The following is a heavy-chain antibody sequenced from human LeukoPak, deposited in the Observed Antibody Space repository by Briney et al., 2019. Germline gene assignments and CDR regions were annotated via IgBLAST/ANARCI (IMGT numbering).Heavy chain of an antibody. D-gene: IGHD3-16*01. CDR1: GFTFSSYW. Sequence: GGSLRLSCAASGFTFSSYWMHWVRQAPGKGLVWVSRMNTDGSVTSYADSVKGRFTISRDNSKNTLYLQMNSLRAEDTAVYYCAGDPRPPYDAFDIWGQGTMVTVFS. V-gene: IGHV3-74*01. CDR3: AGDPRPPYDAFDI. J-gene: IGHJ3*02. CDR2: MNTDGSVT.